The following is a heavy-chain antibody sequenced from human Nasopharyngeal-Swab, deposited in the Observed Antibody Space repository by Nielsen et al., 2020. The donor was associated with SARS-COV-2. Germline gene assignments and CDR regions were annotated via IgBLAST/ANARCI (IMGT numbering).Heavy chain of an antibody. CDR2: IYPGDSDT. CDR1: GYSFTSYW. V-gene: IGHV5-51*01. D-gene: IGHD3-9*01. J-gene: IGHJ4*02. CDR3: ARHSDHYDILTGDPPWYFDY. Sequence: GESLKISCKGSGYSFTSYWLGWVRQMPGNGLEWMGIIYPGDSDTRYSPSFQGQVTISADKSISTAYLQWSSLKASDTAMYCCARHSDHYDILTGDPPWYFDYWGQGTLVTVSS.